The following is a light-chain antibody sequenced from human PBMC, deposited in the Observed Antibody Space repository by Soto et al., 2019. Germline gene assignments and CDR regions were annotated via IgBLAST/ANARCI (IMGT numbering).Light chain of an antibody. CDR2: GVS. CDR1: QSVNSNF. CDR3: QQYGSSPRT. V-gene: IGKV3-20*01. Sequence: EIVLTQSPGTLSMSPGERATLSCRASQSVNSNFFAWYQQKPGQAPRLLIYGVSTRATGIPDRFTGSGSGIDFALTISGLEPEDFAVYYCQQYGSSPRTFGQGTKVEIK. J-gene: IGKJ2*01.